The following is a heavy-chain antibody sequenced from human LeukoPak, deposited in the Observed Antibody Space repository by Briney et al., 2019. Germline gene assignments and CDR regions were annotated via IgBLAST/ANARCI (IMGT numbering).Heavy chain of an antibody. CDR3: ARACVPAAGFFDT. J-gene: IGHJ4*02. V-gene: IGHV3-66*02. CDR2: ISIGGDT. D-gene: IGHD6-13*01. Sequence: GGSLSHSRAASGFHLSSSYLSLVRQAPGKGLEGVLVISIGGDTHYASPVKSRFTILRENSVNTLYLQMNSLRTGDAAVYYCARACVPAAGFFDTWGQGTLVTVSS. CDR1: GFHLSSSY.